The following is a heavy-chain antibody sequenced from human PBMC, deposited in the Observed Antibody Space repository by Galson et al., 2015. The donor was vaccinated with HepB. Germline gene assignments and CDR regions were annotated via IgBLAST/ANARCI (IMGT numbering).Heavy chain of an antibody. CDR1: GFTFNNYA. V-gene: IGHV3-23*01. Sequence: SLRLSCAASGFTFNNYAMTWVRQAPGKGLEWVSTISGSGGSTYYADSVKGRFTISRDNPKNTLYLQMNSLRAEDTAVYYCAKRRATSYFDYWGQGTLVTVSS. CDR2: ISGSGGST. CDR3: AKRRATSYFDY. D-gene: IGHD5-24*01. J-gene: IGHJ4*02.